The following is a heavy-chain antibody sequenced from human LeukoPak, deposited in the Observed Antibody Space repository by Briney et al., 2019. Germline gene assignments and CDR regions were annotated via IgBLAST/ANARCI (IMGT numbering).Heavy chain of an antibody. D-gene: IGHD5-24*01. CDR2: LYYSGSA. Sequence: SETLSLTCTVSGGSISSNNYYWGWIRQPPGKGLEWIGSLYYSGSAYYNPSLKSRVTISVDASKNQFSLKLSSVTAADTAVYYCARDNSVRDEAWWFNPWGQGTLVTVSS. CDR3: ARDNSVRDEAWWFNP. V-gene: IGHV4-39*02. J-gene: IGHJ5*02. CDR1: GGSISSNNYY.